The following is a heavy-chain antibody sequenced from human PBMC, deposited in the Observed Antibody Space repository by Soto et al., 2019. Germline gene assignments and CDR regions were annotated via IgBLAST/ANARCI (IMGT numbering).Heavy chain of an antibody. Sequence: QVQLVQSGAEVKKPGASVKVSCKASGYTFTSYDINWVRQATGQGLEWMGWMNPNSGNTGYAQKFQGRVTMTRDTSISTAYLELSSLRDEDTAVYDCAGEKVGAVDYWGQGTLVTVSS. CDR1: GYTFTSYD. V-gene: IGHV1-8*01. CDR3: AGEKVGAVDY. D-gene: IGHD1-26*01. J-gene: IGHJ4*02. CDR2: MNPNSGNT.